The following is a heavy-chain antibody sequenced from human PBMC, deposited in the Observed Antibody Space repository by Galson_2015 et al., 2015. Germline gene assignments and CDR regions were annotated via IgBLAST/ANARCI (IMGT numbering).Heavy chain of an antibody. Sequence: SETLSLTCTVSGGSISSYYWSWIRQPPRKGLEWIGYFYYSGSTNYNPSLKSRVTISVDTSKNQFSLKLSSVTAADTAVYYCARGTYYYGSGTPALHLYYYYYYYMDVWGKGTTVTVSS. CDR3: ARGTYYYGSGTPALHLYYYYYYYMDV. D-gene: IGHD3-10*01. J-gene: IGHJ6*03. V-gene: IGHV4-59*01. CDR1: GGSISSYY. CDR2: FYYSGST.